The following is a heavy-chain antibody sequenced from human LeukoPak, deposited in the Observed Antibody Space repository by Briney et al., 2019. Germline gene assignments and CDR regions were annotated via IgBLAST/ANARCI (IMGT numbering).Heavy chain of an antibody. CDR1: GGSISSSSYY. CDR2: IYYSGST. V-gene: IGHV4-39*07. J-gene: IGHJ5*02. CDR3: ARAWDYGAFWSDP. Sequence: SETLSLTCTVSGGSISSSSYYWGWIRQPPGKGLEWIGSIYYSGSTYYNPSLKSRVTISVDTSKNQFSLKLSSVTAADTAVYYCARAWDYGAFWSDPWGQGTLVTVSS. D-gene: IGHD4-17*01.